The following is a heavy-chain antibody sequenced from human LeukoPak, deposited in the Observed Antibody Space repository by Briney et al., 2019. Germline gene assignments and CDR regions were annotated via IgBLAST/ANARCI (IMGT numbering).Heavy chain of an antibody. J-gene: IGHJ4*02. CDR1: GFTFSSYW. D-gene: IGHD3/OR15-3a*01. CDR3: ARVGLVITHHYFDF. CDR2: IKQDGSEK. V-gene: IGHV3-7*01. Sequence: GGSLGLSCAASGFTFSSYWMSWVRQAPGKGLEWVANIKQDGSEKYYVDSVKGRFTISRDNAKNSLYLQMNSLRAEDTAVYYCARVGLVITHHYFDFWGQGTLVTVSS.